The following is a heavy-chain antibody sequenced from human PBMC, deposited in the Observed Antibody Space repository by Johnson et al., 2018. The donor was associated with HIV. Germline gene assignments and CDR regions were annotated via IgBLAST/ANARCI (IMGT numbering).Heavy chain of an antibody. Sequence: VQLVESGGGLIQPGGSLRLSCAASGFTFSNYDFHWVRQATGKGLEWVSAINTAGDTFYPGSVKGRFTISRDNSKNTLYLQMNSLRAEDTAVYYCATSQLALPPGVFDIWGQGTMVTVSS. V-gene: IGHV3-13*01. J-gene: IGHJ3*02. CDR2: INTAGDT. CDR1: GFTFSNYD. CDR3: ATSQLALPPGVFDI. D-gene: IGHD6-6*01.